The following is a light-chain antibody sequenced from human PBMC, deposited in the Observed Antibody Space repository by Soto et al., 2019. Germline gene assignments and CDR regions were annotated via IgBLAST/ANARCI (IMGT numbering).Light chain of an antibody. J-gene: IGKJ4*01. CDR3: QQRHNCPLT. Sequence: EIVMTQSPSTLSVSPGESATLSCRASQSVSRNLAWFQHQPGQAHRLLIFGAATRATGVAARFSGSGSGTDFTLTISGLEPEDLAVYYCQQRHNCPLTFGGGTKVDIK. V-gene: IGKV3-11*01. CDR1: QSVSRN. CDR2: GAA.